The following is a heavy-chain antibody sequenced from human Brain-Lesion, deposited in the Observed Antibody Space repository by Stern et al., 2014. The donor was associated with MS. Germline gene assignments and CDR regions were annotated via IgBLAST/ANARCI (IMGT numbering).Heavy chain of an antibody. V-gene: IGHV3-30*18. J-gene: IGHJ4*02. CDR3: AKHLAERPFDY. CDR2: ISNDGNHK. CDR1: GFTYPDYW. Sequence: MPLVESGGGLVQPGGSLRLSCAASGFTYPDYWMRWVRQAPGKGPEWVAVISNDGNHKYYAGSVKDRFTISRDNSKNTLYLQMNSLRVEDTAVYYCAKHLAERPFDYWGQGTLVTVSS. D-gene: IGHD1-1*01.